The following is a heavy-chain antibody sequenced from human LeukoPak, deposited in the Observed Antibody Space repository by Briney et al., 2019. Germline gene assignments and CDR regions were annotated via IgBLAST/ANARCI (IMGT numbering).Heavy chain of an antibody. CDR2: IYYSGST. Sequence: PSETLSLTCTVSGGSISSSSYYWGWIRQPPGKGLEWIGSIYYSGSTYYNPSLKSRVTISVDTSKNQFSLKLSSVTAADTAVYYCARHLRFDVTFLSNWFDPWGQGTLVTVSS. CDR1: GGSISSSSYY. V-gene: IGHV4-39*01. J-gene: IGHJ5*02. D-gene: IGHD3-16*01. CDR3: ARHLRFDVTFLSNWFDP.